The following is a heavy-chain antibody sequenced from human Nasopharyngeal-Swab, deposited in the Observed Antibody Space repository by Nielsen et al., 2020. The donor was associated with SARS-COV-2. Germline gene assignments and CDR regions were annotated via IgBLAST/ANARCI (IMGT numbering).Heavy chain of an antibody. V-gene: IGHV3-21*01. CDR3: ARDHGSWYRSFDY. J-gene: IGHJ4*02. CDR2: ISSSSSYI. Sequence: WIRQPPGKGLEWVSSISSSSSYIYYADSVKGRFTISRDNAKNSLYLQMNSLRAEDTAVYYCARDHGSWYRSFDYCGQGTLVTVS. D-gene: IGHD6-13*01.